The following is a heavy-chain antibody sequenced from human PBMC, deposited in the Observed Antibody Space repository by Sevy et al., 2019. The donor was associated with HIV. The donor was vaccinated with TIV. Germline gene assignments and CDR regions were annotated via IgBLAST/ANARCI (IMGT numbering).Heavy chain of an antibody. Sequence: SETLSLTCTVSGGSISGHYWNWIRQPAGKGLEWIGRIYTSGSTNYNPSLKSRVTMSIDTSKNQFSLKLSSVTAADTAVYYCPRHSSGYYFYFEYWGQGTLVTVSS. CDR2: IYTSGST. CDR3: PRHSSGYYFYFEY. CDR1: GGSISGHY. D-gene: IGHD3-22*01. J-gene: IGHJ4*02. V-gene: IGHV4-4*07.